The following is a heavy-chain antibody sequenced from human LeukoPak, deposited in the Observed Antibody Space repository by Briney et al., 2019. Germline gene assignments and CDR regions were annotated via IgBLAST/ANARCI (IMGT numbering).Heavy chain of an antibody. CDR3: TTYDSSGYYSRY. CDR1: GFTFSNAW. J-gene: IGHJ4*02. V-gene: IGHV3-15*01. Sequence: GGSLRLFCAASGFTFSNAWMSWGRQAPGKGLEWVGRIKSKSAGGTADYGAPVRGRFSISRDDSKNTLYLQMNSLKTEDTAVYYCTTYDSSGYYSRYWGQGTLLTVSS. CDR2: IKSKSAGGTA. D-gene: IGHD3-22*01.